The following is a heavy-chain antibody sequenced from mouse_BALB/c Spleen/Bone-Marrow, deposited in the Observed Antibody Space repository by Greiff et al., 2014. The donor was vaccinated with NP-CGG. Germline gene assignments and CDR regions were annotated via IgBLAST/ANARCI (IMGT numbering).Heavy chain of an antibody. D-gene: IGHD1-1*01. J-gene: IGHJ3*01. CDR1: GFSIKDTF. Sequence: VQLQQSGAELVKPGASVKLSCTASGFSIKDTFMHWVKQRPEQGLEWIGRIDPANGITKYDPKFQGKATITADTSSNTAYLQLSSLTSEDTAVYYCAAYYYGRGGFAYWGQGTLVTVSA. CDR2: IDPANGIT. CDR3: AAYYYGRGGFAY. V-gene: IGHV14-3*02.